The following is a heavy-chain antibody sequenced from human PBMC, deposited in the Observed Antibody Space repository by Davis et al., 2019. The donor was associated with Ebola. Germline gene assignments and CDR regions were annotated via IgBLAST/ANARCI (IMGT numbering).Heavy chain of an antibody. CDR1: GFMFSSFN. CDR2: ITVPNSEE. CDR3: ARAQLRATTFVRTGGMNV. J-gene: IGHJ6*02. D-gene: IGHD1-26*01. V-gene: IGHV3-21*04. Sequence: GGSLRLSCAASGFMFSSFNMNWVRQAPGKGLEWVASITVPNSEEHYADSVKGRFTISRDNAKNSLYLQMSSLRAEDAAAYYCARAQLRATTFVRTGGMNVWGQGTTVTVSS.